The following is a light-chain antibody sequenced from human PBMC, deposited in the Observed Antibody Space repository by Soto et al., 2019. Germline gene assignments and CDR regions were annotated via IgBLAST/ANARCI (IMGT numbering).Light chain of an antibody. CDR2: SNS. CDR1: SSNIGDNP. CDR3: QSYDGSLTV. Sequence: QSVLTQPPSASGTPGQRITISCSGSSSNIGDNPVNWYQQLPGAAPKLLLYSNSRRPSGVPDRFSGSKSVTSASLAIAGLQAEDEADYYCQSYDGSLTVFGSGTKLTVL. J-gene: IGLJ1*01. V-gene: IGLV1-44*01.